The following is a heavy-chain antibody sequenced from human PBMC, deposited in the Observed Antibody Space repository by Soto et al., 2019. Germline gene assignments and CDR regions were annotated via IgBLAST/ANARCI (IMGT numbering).Heavy chain of an antibody. D-gene: IGHD2-2*01. CDR2: IYYSGST. J-gene: IGHJ6*02. Sequence: QSQTLSLTCTVPGGSIRSSSYYWGWIRQPPGKGLEWIGCIYYSGSTYYNPSLKSRVTLSVDTSKNQFSLKLSSVTAADTAVYYCARLGGVVVLPAARDYYYGMDVWGQGTTVTVSS. CDR3: ARLGGVVVLPAARDYYYGMDV. CDR1: GGSIRSSSYY. V-gene: IGHV4-39*01.